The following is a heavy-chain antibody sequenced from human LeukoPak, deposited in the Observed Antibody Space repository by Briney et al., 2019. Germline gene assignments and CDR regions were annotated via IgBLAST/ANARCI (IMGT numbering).Heavy chain of an antibody. CDR2: ISSSSSYI. V-gene: IGHV3-21*01. J-gene: IGHJ4*02. D-gene: IGHD5-12*01. CDR1: GFTFSSYS. CDR3: AKAIYSGYGLESLDDY. Sequence: GGSLRLSCAASGFTFSSYSMNWVRQAPGKGLEWVSSISSSSSYIYYADSVKGRFTISRDNSKNTLYLQMNSLRAEDTAVYYCAKAIYSGYGLESLDDYWGQGTLVTVSS.